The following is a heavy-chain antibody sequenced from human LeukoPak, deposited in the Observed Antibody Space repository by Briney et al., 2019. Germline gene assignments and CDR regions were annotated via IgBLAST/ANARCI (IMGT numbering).Heavy chain of an antibody. J-gene: IGHJ6*03. D-gene: IGHD3-10*01. Sequence: PSETLSLTCTVSGGSISRYYWSWIRQPAGKGLEWIGRIYSSGSTNYNPSLKSRVTMSVDTSKNQFSLKMSSVTAADTAVYFCARQLYVSGSYYAPMDVWGKGTTVTISS. CDR1: GGSISRYY. CDR3: ARQLYVSGSYYAPMDV. CDR2: IYSSGST. V-gene: IGHV4-4*07.